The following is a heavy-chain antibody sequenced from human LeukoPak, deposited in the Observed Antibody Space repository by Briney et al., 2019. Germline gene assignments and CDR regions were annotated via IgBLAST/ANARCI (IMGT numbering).Heavy chain of an antibody. CDR1: GGSISSSNW. J-gene: IGHJ4*02. CDR3: ARDKSDYYDSSGYYYSPFDY. Sequence: SETLSLTCAVSGGSISSSNWWSWVRQPPGKGLEWIGEIYHSGSTNYNPSLKSRVTISVDKSKNQFSLKLSSVTAAVTVVYYCARDKSDYYDSSGYYYSPFDYWGQGTLVTVSS. D-gene: IGHD3-22*01. CDR2: IYHSGST. V-gene: IGHV4-4*02.